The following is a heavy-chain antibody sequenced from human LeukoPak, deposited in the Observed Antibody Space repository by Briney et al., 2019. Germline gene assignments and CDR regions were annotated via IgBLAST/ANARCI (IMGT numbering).Heavy chain of an antibody. CDR2: INPSSGST. D-gene: IGHD3-3*01. J-gene: IGHJ4*02. CDR3: ARERVLRFLEWSPDY. V-gene: IGHV1-46*01. Sequence: GASVKVSCKASGYTFTSYYMHWVRQAPGQGLEWMGIINPSSGSTSYAQKFQGRVTVTRDTSTSTVYMELSSLRSEDTAVYYCARERVLRFLEWSPDYWGQGTLVTVSS. CDR1: GYTFTSYY.